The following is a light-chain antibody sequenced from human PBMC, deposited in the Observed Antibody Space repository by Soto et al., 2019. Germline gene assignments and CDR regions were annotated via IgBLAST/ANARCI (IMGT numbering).Light chain of an antibody. CDR3: AAWEDSLNGRKWV. CDR2: SNN. Sequence: QSVLTQPPSASGTPGQRVTISCSGSSSNIGSKTVNWYQQLPGTAPKLLIYSNNQRPSGVPDRFSGSESGTSDSLAIRGLKYEHEYDYYCAAWEDSLNGRKWVFGGGTKLTVL. V-gene: IGLV1-44*01. CDR1: SSNIGSKT. J-gene: IGLJ3*02.